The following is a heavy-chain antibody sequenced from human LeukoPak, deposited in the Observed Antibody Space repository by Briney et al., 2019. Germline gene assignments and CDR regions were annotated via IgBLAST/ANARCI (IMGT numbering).Heavy chain of an antibody. J-gene: IGHJ4*02. V-gene: IGHV4-39*01. CDR1: GGSISNTNW. CDR3: ARHPLLPMYYFDY. CDR2: IHYSGST. Sequence: SETLSLTCDVSGGSISNTNWWSWIRQPPEKGPEWIGSIHYSGSTYYNPSLKSRVTISVDTSKNQFSLKLSSVTAADTAVYYCARHPLLPMYYFDYWGQGTLVTVSS. D-gene: IGHD3-22*01.